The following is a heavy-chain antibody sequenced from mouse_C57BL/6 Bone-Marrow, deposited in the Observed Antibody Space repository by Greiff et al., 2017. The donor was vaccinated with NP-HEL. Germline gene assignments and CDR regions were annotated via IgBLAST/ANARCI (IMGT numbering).Heavy chain of an antibody. CDR1: GYTFTSYG. CDR2: IYPRSGNT. Sequence: QVQLKESGAELARPGASVKLSCKASGYTFTSYGISWVKQRTGQGLEWIGEIYPRSGNTYYNEKFKGKATLTADKSSSTAYMELRSLTSEDSAVYFCALRFLDYWGQCTTLTVSS. D-gene: IGHD1-1*01. CDR3: ALRFLDY. V-gene: IGHV1-81*01. J-gene: IGHJ2*01.